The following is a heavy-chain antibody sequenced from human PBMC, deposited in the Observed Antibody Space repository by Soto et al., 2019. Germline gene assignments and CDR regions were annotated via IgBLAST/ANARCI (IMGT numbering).Heavy chain of an antibody. CDR2: INPLFRTP. CDR1: GGSFTTDS. Sequence: QVHLVQSEAEVRKPGSSVKVSCKSSGGSFTTDSIIWVRQAPGQGLEWMGGINPLFRTPDYAQKFQGRVTISADESTSAAHLEVTGLTPEDTAVYFCAKGVASSDWGQGTPVTVSS. V-gene: IGHV1-69*01. D-gene: IGHD5-12*01. CDR3: AKGVASSD. J-gene: IGHJ4*02.